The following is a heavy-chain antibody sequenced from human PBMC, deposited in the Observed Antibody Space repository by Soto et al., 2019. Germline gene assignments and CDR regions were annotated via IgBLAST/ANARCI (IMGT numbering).Heavy chain of an antibody. J-gene: IGHJ4*02. D-gene: IGHD3-3*01. CDR2: IVVGSGNT. CDR3: AAVWNFWSGYYNFDY. CDR1: GFTFTSSA. Sequence: SVKVSCKASGFTFTSSAVQWVRQARGQRLEWIGWIVVGSGNTNYAQKFQERVTITRDMSTSTAYMELSSLRSEDTAVYYCAAVWNFWSGYYNFDYWGQGTLVTVSS. V-gene: IGHV1-58*01.